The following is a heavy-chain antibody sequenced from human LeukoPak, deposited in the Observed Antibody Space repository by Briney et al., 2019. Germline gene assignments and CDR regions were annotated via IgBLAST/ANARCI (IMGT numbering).Heavy chain of an antibody. Sequence: SETLSLTCTVSGGSISSSNYYWGWIRQPPGKGLEWIGSIYYSGSTYYNPSLKSRVTISVDTSKNQFSLKLSSVTAADTAVYYCARVVGLVGATDFDYWGQGTLVTVSS. D-gene: IGHD1-26*01. J-gene: IGHJ4*02. CDR3: ARVVGLVGATDFDY. V-gene: IGHV4-39*07. CDR2: IYYSGST. CDR1: GGSISSSNYY.